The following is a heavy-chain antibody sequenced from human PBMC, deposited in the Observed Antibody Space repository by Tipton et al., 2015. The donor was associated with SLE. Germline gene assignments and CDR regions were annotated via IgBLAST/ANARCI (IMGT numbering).Heavy chain of an antibody. CDR3: ARSSAGELDDAFDI. CDR1: GGSINSDEYY. D-gene: IGHD1-26*01. J-gene: IGHJ3*02. V-gene: IGHV4-31*03. CDR2: IFYSGTT. Sequence: LTCTFSGGSINSDEYYWNWIRQHPGKGLEWVGYIFYSGTTHYNPSLKSRVSISVDTSKNQFSLKVFSVTAADTAVYYCARSSAGELDDAFDIWGQGTMVTVSS.